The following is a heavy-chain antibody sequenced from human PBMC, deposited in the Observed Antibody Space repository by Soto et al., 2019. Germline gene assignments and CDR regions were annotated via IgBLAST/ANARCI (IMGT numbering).Heavy chain of an antibody. CDR1: GFTFSSYG. V-gene: IGHV3-33*01. CDR3: AREWYSRSKYNWFDP. D-gene: IGHD6-13*01. Sequence: PGGSLRLSCAASGFTFSSYGMHWVRQAPGKGLEWVAVIWYDGSNKYYADSVKGRFTISRDNSKNTLYLQMNSLRAEDTAVYYCAREWYSRSKYNWFDPWGQGTLVTLSS. CDR2: IWYDGSNK. J-gene: IGHJ5*02.